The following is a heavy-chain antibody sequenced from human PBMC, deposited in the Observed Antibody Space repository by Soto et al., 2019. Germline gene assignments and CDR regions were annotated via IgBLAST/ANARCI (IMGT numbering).Heavy chain of an antibody. V-gene: IGHV4-34*01. Sequence: SETLSLTCAVYGGSFSGYYWSWIRQPPGKGLEWIGEINHSGSTNYNPSLKSRVTISVDTSKNQFSLKLSSVTAADTAAYYCARVEQQLMSYFDYWGQGTLVTVSS. CDR1: GGSFSGYY. D-gene: IGHD6-13*01. J-gene: IGHJ4*02. CDR2: INHSGST. CDR3: ARVEQQLMSYFDY.